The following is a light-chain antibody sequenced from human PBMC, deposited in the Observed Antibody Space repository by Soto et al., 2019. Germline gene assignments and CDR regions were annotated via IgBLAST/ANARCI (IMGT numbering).Light chain of an antibody. CDR2: SNN. CDR3: AAWDDSLNGYV. Sequence: QSALTQPPSASGTPGQRVTISCSGSSSNIGSKDVNWYQQLPETAPKVLMYSNNQRPSGVPDRFSGSKSGTSASLAISGLQSEDEADYYCAAWDDSLNGYVFGTGTKLTVL. V-gene: IGLV1-44*01. CDR1: SSNIGSKD. J-gene: IGLJ1*01.